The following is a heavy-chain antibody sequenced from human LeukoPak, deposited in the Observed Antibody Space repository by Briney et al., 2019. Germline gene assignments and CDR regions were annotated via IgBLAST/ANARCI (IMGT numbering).Heavy chain of an antibody. V-gene: IGHV3-30*18. CDR2: ISYDRSNK. J-gene: IGHJ4*02. Sequence: GGSLRLSCAASGFTFSSYGMHWVRQAPGKGLEWVAVISYDRSNKYYADSVKGRFTISRDNSKNTLYLQMNSLRAEDTAVYYCAKSGEELAFDYWGQGTLVTVSS. D-gene: IGHD1-26*01. CDR3: AKSGEELAFDY. CDR1: GFTFSSYG.